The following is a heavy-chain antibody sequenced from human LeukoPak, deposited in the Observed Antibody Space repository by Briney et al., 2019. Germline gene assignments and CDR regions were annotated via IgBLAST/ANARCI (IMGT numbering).Heavy chain of an antibody. CDR1: GFTFSSYW. CDR2: INSDGSST. D-gene: IGHD2-15*01. Sequence: GGSLRLSCAASGFTFSSYWMHWVRQAPGKGLVWVSRINSDGSSTSYADSVKGRFTISRDNAKSTLYLQMNSLRAEDTAVYYCARAPLGYCSGGSCYGGFNWFDPWGQGTLVTVSS. J-gene: IGHJ5*02. V-gene: IGHV3-74*01. CDR3: ARAPLGYCSGGSCYGGFNWFDP.